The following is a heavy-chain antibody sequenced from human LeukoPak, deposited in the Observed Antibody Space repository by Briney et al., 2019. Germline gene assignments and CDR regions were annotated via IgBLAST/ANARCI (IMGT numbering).Heavy chain of an antibody. CDR2: ITSTSSTI. Sequence: GGSLRLSCAVSGFPFSSYSMNWVRQAPGKGLEWVSYITSTSSTIYYADSVKGRFTISRDNAQNSLYLQMNSLRAEDTAVYYCARSGYGSGDFDSWGQGTLVTVSS. V-gene: IGHV3-48*04. J-gene: IGHJ4*02. D-gene: IGHD3-10*01. CDR1: GFPFSSYS. CDR3: ARSGYGSGDFDS.